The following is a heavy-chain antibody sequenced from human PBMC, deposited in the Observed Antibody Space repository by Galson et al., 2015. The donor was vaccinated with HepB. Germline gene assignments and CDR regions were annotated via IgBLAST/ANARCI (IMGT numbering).Heavy chain of an antibody. CDR1: GFTVSSNY. V-gene: IGHV3-53*01. CDR3: ARSPGVVETLDY. Sequence: SLRLSCAASGFTVSSNYMSWVRQAPGKGLEWVSVIYSGGSTYYADSVKGRFTISRDNSKNTLYLQMNSLRAEDTAVYYCARSPGVVETLDYWGQGTLVTVSS. D-gene: IGHD2-15*01. CDR2: IYSGGST. J-gene: IGHJ4*02.